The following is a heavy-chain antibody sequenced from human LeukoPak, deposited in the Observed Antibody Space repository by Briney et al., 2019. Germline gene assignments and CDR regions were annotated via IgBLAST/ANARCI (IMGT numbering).Heavy chain of an antibody. J-gene: IGHJ3*02. V-gene: IGHV1-69*13. CDR1: GGTFSSYA. Sequence: WASVKVSCKASGGTFSSYAISWVRQAPGQGLEWMGGIIPIFGTANYAQKFQGRVTITADESTSTAYMELSSLRSEDTAVYYCARGRHSRYNWNDPTDAFDIWGQGTMVTVSS. D-gene: IGHD1-1*01. CDR3: ARGRHSRYNWNDPTDAFDI. CDR2: IIPIFGTA.